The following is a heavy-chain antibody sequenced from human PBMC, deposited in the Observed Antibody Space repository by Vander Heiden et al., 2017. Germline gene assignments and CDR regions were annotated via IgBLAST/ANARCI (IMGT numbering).Heavy chain of an antibody. Sequence: QLQLQASGPALGKPSETLSLTCAVSGVSISSYYWSWSRQPPGKGLEWIGYIYYRGGTNYNPSLKSRVTISLDASKKQFSLKLSSVTAADTAVYYWARDVHGVAIWGQGTMVTVSS. V-gene: IGHV4-59*01. CDR1: GVSISSYY. CDR3: ARDVHGVAI. CDR2: IYYRGGT. J-gene: IGHJ3*02. D-gene: IGHD4-17*01.